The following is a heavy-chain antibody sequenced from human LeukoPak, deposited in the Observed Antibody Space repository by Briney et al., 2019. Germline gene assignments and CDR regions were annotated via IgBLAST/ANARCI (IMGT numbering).Heavy chain of an antibody. V-gene: IGHV3-30*02. Sequence: GGSLRLSCAASGFTFSPFGMHWVRQAPGKGLEWVAFIRYDGSYKYYADSVKGRFTISRDNSKNTLFLQMNSLRTEDTAVYYCAKDVLSSAWGPLLGHYMDVWGKGTTVTVSS. CDR2: IRYDGSYK. CDR1: GFTFSPFG. J-gene: IGHJ6*03. CDR3: AKDVLSSAWGPLLGHYMDV. D-gene: IGHD7-27*01.